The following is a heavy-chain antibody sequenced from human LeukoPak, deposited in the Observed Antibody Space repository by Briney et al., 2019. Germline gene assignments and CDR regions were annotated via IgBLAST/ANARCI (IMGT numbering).Heavy chain of an antibody. D-gene: IGHD6-6*01. CDR3: AKDSHSSSSYMDV. CDR1: GFTFSSYS. J-gene: IGHJ6*03. Sequence: GGSLRLSCAASGFTFSSYSMNWVRQAPGKGLEWVSGISWNSGSIGYADSVKGRFTISRDNAKNSLYLQMNSLRAEDMALYYCAKDSHSSSSYMDVWGKGTTVTVSS. V-gene: IGHV3-9*03. CDR2: ISWNSGSI.